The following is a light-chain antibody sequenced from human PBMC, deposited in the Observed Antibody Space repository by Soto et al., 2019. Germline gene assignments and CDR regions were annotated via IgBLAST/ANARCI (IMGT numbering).Light chain of an antibody. Sequence: QSVLAQPPSVSGTPGQTVTISCSGASSNIGSNNVYWYQQLPGAAPKLLIYSNDHRPSGVPDRVSGSKSGTSASLAISDLRSEDEADYFCAAWDDSLRGVMFGGGTKLTVL. CDR3: AAWDDSLRGVM. V-gene: IGLV1-47*02. J-gene: IGLJ3*02. CDR1: SSNIGSNN. CDR2: SND.